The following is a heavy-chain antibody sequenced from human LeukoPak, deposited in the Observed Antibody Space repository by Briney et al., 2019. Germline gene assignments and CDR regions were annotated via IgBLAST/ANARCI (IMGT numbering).Heavy chain of an antibody. D-gene: IGHD3-22*01. Sequence: PSETLSLTCSVSDGSISSYYWSWIRQPPGKGLEWIGYICYSGSTNYNPSLKSRVTISVDTSKNQFSLKLSSVTAADTAVYYCARSSDYYGGYFDYWGQGTLVTVSS. CDR1: DGSISSYY. CDR2: ICYSGST. V-gene: IGHV4-59*01. CDR3: ARSSDYYGGYFDY. J-gene: IGHJ4*02.